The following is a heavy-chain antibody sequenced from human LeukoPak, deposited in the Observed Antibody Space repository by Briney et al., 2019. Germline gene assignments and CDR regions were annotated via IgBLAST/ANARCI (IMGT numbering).Heavy chain of an antibody. CDR1: GFTFSTFA. D-gene: IGHD1-26*01. J-gene: IGHJ4*02. V-gene: IGHV3-23*01. Sequence: GGSLRLSCAASGFTFSTFAMSWVHQAPGKGLEWVLSITTSGGSTYYADSVKGRFTISRDNSQHTLYLQMNSLRAEDTAVYFCAKQIVGATTNDFDYWGQGALVTVSS. CDR2: ITTSGGST. CDR3: AKQIVGATTNDFDY.